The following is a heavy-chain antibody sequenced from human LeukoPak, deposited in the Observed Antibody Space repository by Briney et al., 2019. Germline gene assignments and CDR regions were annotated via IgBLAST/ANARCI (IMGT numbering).Heavy chain of an antibody. CDR1: GYALSESS. Sequence: ASVKVSCKVSGYALSESSIHWVRQTPGEGFEWMGGFDPEYVETTYAQRFRCRVTMTEDTSTDTAYMELINLRSDDTAVYYCVSDRSDGGYAESNGYPTFDLWGRGTLVTVSS. J-gene: IGHJ2*01. D-gene: IGHD5-24*01. V-gene: IGHV1-24*01. CDR3: VSDRSDGGYAESNGYPTFDL. CDR2: FDPEYVET.